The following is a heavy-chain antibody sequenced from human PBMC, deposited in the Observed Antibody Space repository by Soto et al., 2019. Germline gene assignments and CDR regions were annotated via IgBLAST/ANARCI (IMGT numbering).Heavy chain of an antibody. D-gene: IGHD3-22*01. V-gene: IGHV4-30-2*01. J-gene: IGHJ4*02. CDR2: IYHSGST. CDR3: ARLWVYYDSSGYRLGPFDY. CDR1: GGSVSSGSYY. Sequence: PSEILSLTCTVSGGSVSSGSYYWSWIRQPPGKGLEWIGYIYHSGSTYYNPSLKSRVTISVDRSKNQFSLKLSSVTAADTAVYYCARLWVYYDSSGYRLGPFDYWGQGTLVTVSS.